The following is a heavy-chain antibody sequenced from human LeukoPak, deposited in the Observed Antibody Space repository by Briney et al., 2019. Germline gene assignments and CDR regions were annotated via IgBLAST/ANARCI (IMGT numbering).Heavy chain of an antibody. D-gene: IGHD5-18*01. Sequence: SSETLSLTCAVYGGSFSGYYWSWIRQPPGKGLEWIGEINHSGSTNYNPSLKSRVAISVDTSKNQFSLKLSSVTAADTAVYYCARGNGYSYGYRRKNFDYWGQGTLVTVSS. V-gene: IGHV4-34*01. CDR2: INHSGST. J-gene: IGHJ4*02. CDR3: ARGNGYSYGYRRKNFDY. CDR1: GGSFSGYY.